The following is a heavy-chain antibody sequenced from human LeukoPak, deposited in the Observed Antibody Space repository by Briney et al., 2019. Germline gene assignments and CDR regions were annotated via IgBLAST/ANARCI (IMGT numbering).Heavy chain of an antibody. Sequence: QSGGSLRLSCAASGFPFNNYWMHWVRQAPGKGLVWVSRINNDGSYTNYADSVKGRFTISRDNAKNTVYLQMNSLRAEDTAVYYCAREGYDFWGVYMDVWGKGTTVTVSS. CDR3: AREGYDFWGVYMDV. V-gene: IGHV3-74*01. D-gene: IGHD3-3*01. CDR1: GFPFNNYW. CDR2: INNDGSYT. J-gene: IGHJ6*03.